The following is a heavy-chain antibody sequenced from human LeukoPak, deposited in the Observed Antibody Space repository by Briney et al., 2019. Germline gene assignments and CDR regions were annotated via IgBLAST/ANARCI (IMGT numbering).Heavy chain of an antibody. Sequence: QPGGSLRLSCAASGFTFSNYAMHWVRQAPGKGLEWVAFIRYDGSNKYYADSVKGRFTISRDNSKNTLYLQMNSLRAEDTAVYYCAKDRGFGELWGSDYWGQGTLVTVSS. CDR1: GFTFSNYA. V-gene: IGHV3-30*02. CDR3: AKDRGFGELWGSDY. J-gene: IGHJ4*02. D-gene: IGHD3-10*01. CDR2: IRYDGSNK.